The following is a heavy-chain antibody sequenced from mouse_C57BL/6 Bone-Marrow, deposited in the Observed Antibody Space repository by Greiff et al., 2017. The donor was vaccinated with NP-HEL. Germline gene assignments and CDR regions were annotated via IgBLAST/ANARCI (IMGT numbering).Heavy chain of an antibody. Sequence: EVMLVESGGGLVKPGGSLKLSCAASGFTFSDYGMHWVRQAPEKGLEWVAYISCGSSTIYYADTVKGRFTISRDNAKNTLFLQMTSLRSEDTAMYYCARQGYSNYVSWFAYWGQGTLVTVSA. J-gene: IGHJ3*01. CDR2: ISCGSSTI. D-gene: IGHD2-5*01. CDR3: ARQGYSNYVSWFAY. CDR1: GFTFSDYG. V-gene: IGHV5-17*01.